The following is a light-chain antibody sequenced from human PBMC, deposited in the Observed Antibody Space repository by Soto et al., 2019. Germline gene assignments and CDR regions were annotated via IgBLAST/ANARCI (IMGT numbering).Light chain of an antibody. Sequence: QSVLTQPPSASGTPGQRVTISCSGGSSNIGSNTVNWYQQLPGTAPKLLIYNNNQRPSGVPDRFSGSKSGTSASLAISGLQSEDEVDYYCAAWDDSLNGLVFGTGTKVTVL. CDR3: AAWDDSLNGLV. V-gene: IGLV1-44*01. CDR2: NNN. CDR1: SSNIGSNT. J-gene: IGLJ1*01.